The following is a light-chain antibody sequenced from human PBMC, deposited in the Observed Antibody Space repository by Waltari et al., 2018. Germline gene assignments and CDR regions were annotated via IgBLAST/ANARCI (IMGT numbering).Light chain of an antibody. J-gene: IGLJ3*02. V-gene: IGLV1-40*01. CDR2: GNK. Sequence: QSVLTQPPSVSGAPGQSVTISCTGSSSNIGAGFDVHWYQQIPGTAPKLLIYGNKQRPSGVPARFSGSKSGTSASLAITGLQADDEADYYCQSYDSSLSGSVFGGGTKLTVL. CDR3: QSYDSSLSGSV. CDR1: SSNIGAGFD.